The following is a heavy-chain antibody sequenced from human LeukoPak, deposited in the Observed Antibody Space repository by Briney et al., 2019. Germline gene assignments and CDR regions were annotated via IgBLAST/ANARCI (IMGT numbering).Heavy chain of an antibody. D-gene: IGHD6-13*01. V-gene: IGHV3-20*04. CDR3: ARGAKYSSSRGFDP. J-gene: IGHJ5*02. Sequence: PGGSLRLSCAASGFTFDDYGMSWVRQAPGKGLEWVSGINWNGGSTGYADSVKGRFTISRDNAKNSLYLQMNSLRAEDTALYYCARGAKYSSSRGFDPWGQGTLVTVSS. CDR2: INWNGGST. CDR1: GFTFDDYG.